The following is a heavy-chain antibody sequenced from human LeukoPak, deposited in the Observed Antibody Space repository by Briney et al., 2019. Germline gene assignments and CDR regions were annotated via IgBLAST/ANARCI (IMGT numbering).Heavy chain of an antibody. J-gene: IGHJ4*02. V-gene: IGHV3-30*02. Sequence: GGSLRLSCAASGFTFSSYGMHWVRQAPGKGLEWVAFIRYDGSNKYCADSVKGRFTISRDNSKNTLYLQMNSLRAEDTAVYYCAKDHSSSRLAYGTDYWGQGTLVTVSS. CDR3: AKDHSSSRLAYGTDY. D-gene: IGHD3-10*01. CDR1: GFTFSSYG. CDR2: IRYDGSNK.